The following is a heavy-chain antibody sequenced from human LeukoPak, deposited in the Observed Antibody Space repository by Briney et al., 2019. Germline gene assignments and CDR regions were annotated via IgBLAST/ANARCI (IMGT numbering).Heavy chain of an antibody. CDR3: TASDHLYCSSSSCHFDY. D-gene: IGHD2-2*01. J-gene: IGHJ4*02. Sequence: GGSLRLSCTPSGLSFGDYGMSWVRQAPGKGLEWVSFIQSKTYGEGTMYAASVRGRFTISRDDSRSTAYLQMNSLKTEDTAVYYCTASDHLYCSSSSCHFDYWGQGTLVTVSS. CDR2: IQSKTYGEGT. V-gene: IGHV3-49*04. CDR1: GLSFGDYG.